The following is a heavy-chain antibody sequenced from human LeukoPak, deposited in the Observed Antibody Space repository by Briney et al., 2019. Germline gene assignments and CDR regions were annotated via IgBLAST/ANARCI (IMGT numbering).Heavy chain of an antibody. CDR1: GGSFSGYY. V-gene: IGHV4-34*01. CDR2: INHSGST. J-gene: IGHJ4*02. CDR3: ARGGHGLIAY. Sequence: SSETLSLTCAVYGGSFSGYYWSWIRQSPGKGLEWIGEINHSGSTNYNPSLKSRVTISVDTSKNQFSLKLSSVTAADTAVYYCARGGHGLIAYWGQGTLVTVSS. D-gene: IGHD3-16*01.